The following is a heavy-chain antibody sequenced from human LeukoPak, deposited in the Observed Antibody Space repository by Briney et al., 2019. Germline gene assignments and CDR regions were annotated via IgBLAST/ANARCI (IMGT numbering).Heavy chain of an antibody. J-gene: IGHJ4*02. CDR1: GGTFSSYA. Sequence: GASVKVSCKASGGTFSSYAISWVRQAPGQGLEWMGRIIPILGIANYAQKFQGRVTITADKSTSTAYMELSSLRSEDTAVYYCASHPIAVAGSFDYWGQGTLVTVSS. D-gene: IGHD6-19*01. CDR2: IIPILGIA. CDR3: ASHPIAVAGSFDY. V-gene: IGHV1-69*04.